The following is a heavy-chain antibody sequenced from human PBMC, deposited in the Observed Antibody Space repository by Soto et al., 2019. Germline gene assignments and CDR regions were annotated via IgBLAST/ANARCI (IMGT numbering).Heavy chain of an antibody. Sequence: PGGSMRLSCAASGFTFSSYSMNWVRQAPGKGLEWVSYISSSSSTIYYADSVKGRFTISRDNAKNTLYLQMNSLRAEDTAVYYCARGYSSGSPWGQGTLVTVSS. CDR2: ISSSSSTI. CDR3: ARGYSSGSP. V-gene: IGHV3-48*01. CDR1: GFTFSSYS. J-gene: IGHJ5*02. D-gene: IGHD6-19*01.